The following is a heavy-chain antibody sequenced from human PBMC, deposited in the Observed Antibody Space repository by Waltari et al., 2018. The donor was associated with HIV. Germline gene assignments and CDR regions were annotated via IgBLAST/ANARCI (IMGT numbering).Heavy chain of an antibody. CDR1: VFTFSSLA. J-gene: IGHJ4*02. Sequence: QVQLVESGGGAVRPGRSLGLSCVATVFTFSSLAVNWVRQAPGKGLEWVAVIWYDGDNKYYADSVKGRFTISRDNSKNTLYLQMNSLRVEDTAVYYCARGGYYYDISGYYHYWGQGTLVTVSS. CDR3: ARGGYYYDISGYYHY. V-gene: IGHV3-33*01. D-gene: IGHD3-22*01. CDR2: IWYDGDNK.